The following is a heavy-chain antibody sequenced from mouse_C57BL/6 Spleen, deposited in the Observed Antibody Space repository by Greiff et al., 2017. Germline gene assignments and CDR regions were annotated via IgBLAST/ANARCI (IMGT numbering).Heavy chain of an antibody. CDR1: GYTFTSYW. CDR2: IDPSDSYT. Sequence: QVQLQQPGAELVKPGASVKLSCKASGYTFTSYWMQWVKQRPGQGLEWIGEIDPSDSYTNYNQKFKGKATLTVDTSSSTAYMQLSSLTSEDSAVYYCARYDYSNYGGDYAMDYWGQGTSVTVSS. V-gene: IGHV1-50*01. D-gene: IGHD2-5*01. J-gene: IGHJ4*01. CDR3: ARYDYSNYGGDYAMDY.